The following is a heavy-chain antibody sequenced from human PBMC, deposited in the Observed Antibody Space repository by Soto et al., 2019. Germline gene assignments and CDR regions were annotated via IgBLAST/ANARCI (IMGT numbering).Heavy chain of an antibody. Sequence: ASVKVSCKASGYTFNNYDIHWVRQAPGHGLEWMGWMNPNSGNTGYAQNFRGRVTMTQNTAIGTAYMELSSLRSDDTATYYCTRAYGAETFDFWGQGTRVTAPQ. CDR1: GYTFNNYD. CDR3: TRAYGAETFDF. V-gene: IGHV1-8*02. D-gene: IGHD3-10*01. CDR2: MNPNSGNT. J-gene: IGHJ5*01.